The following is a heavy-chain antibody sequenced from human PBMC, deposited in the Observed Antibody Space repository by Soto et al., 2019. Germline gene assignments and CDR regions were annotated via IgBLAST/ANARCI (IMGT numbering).Heavy chain of an antibody. D-gene: IGHD2-21*02. CDR2: IHYSGSI. Sequence: SETLSLTCTVSGGSISYEYYHWTWIRQSPGKGLEWIGYIHYSGSIIYNPSFKTRVTISVDTSKNQFSLQLSSVAAADTAVYFCAREDDGGDRDYYGLDVWGQGTTVTVSS. CDR1: GGSISYEYYH. CDR3: AREDDGGDRDYYGLDV. J-gene: IGHJ6*02. V-gene: IGHV4-30-4*02.